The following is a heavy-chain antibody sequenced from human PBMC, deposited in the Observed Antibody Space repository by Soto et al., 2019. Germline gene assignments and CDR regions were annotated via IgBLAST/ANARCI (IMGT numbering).Heavy chain of an antibody. Sequence: QVQLVESGXXXXXXXXXXXLSCAASGFTFSSYGMHWVRQAPGKGLEWVAVIWYDGSNKYYADSVKGRFTISRDNSKNTLYLQMNSLRAEDTAVYYCARWGIAAGDYWGQGTLVTVSS. CDR2: IWYDGSNK. D-gene: IGHD6-13*01. J-gene: IGHJ4*02. CDR3: ARWGIAAGDY. V-gene: IGHV3-33*01. CDR1: GFTFSSYG.